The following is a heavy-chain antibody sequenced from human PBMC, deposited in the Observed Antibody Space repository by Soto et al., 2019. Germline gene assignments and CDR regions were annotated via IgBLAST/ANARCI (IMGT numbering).Heavy chain of an antibody. J-gene: IGHJ3*02. CDR3: ARHELAVAKKAAFDI. CDR1: GYSFTSYW. D-gene: IGHD6-19*01. V-gene: IGHV5-51*01. CDR2: IYPGDSDT. Sequence: GESLKISCKGSGYSFTSYWIGWVRQIPWKGLEWMGIIYPGDSDTRYSPSFQGQVTISADKSISTAYLQWSSLKASDTAMYYCARHELAVAKKAAFDIWGQGTMVTVS.